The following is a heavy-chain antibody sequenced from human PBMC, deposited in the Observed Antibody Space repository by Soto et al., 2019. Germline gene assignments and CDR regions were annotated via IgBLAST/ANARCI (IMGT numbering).Heavy chain of an antibody. D-gene: IGHD3-3*01. V-gene: IGHV1-2*04. Sequence: ASVKVSCKASGYTFTGYYMHWVRQAPGQGLEWMGRINPNSGGTNYAQKFQGWVTMTRDTSISTAYMELSRLRSDDTAVYYCARSPGWDYDFWSGYYIDYYAMDVWGQGTTVTVSS. CDR3: ARSPGWDYDFWSGYYIDYYAMDV. J-gene: IGHJ6*02. CDR1: GYTFTGYY. CDR2: INPNSGGT.